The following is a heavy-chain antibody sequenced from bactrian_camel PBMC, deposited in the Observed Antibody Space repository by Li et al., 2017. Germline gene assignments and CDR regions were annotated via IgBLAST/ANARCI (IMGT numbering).Heavy chain of an antibody. D-gene: IGHD5*01. CDR3: AAAPSWRGWTLDEDKYTI. J-gene: IGHJ4*01. Sequence: DVQLVESGGGSVQAGGSLTLRCTVDEYTLCTYDITFFRQSSNNQREFVSSIVGRSNTASIGVGGTATQYADSVKGRFIISRDNAKNTVYLQMNFLKPEDTATYYCAAAPSWRGWTLDEDKYTIWGRGTQVTVS. CDR1: EYTLCTYD. V-gene: IGHV3S40*01. CDR2: IVGRSNTASIGVGGTAT.